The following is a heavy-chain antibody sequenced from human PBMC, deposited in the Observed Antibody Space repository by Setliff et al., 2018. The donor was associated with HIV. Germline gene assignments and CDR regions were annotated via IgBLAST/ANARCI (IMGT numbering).Heavy chain of an antibody. V-gene: IGHV4-59*11. CDR1: GASISSHY. D-gene: IGHD3-3*01. CDR2: IYYSGTT. Sequence: SETLSLTCTISGASISSHYWSWIRQPPGKGLEWIGYIYYSGTTNYNPSLKSRVTISVDTPKNQFSLKLSSVTAADTAVYYCARDRGRVVGFDYWGQGTLVTVSS. J-gene: IGHJ4*02. CDR3: ARDRGRVVGFDY.